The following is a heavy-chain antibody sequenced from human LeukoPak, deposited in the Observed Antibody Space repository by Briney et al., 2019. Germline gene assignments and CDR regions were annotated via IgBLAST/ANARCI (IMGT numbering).Heavy chain of an antibody. V-gene: IGHV4-34*01. J-gene: IGHJ6*03. CDR1: GGSFSGYY. CDR3: ARRGIAVAAKGAYYYYMDV. Sequence: SETLSLTCAVYGGSFSGYYWSWIRQPPGKGLEWIGEINHSGSTNYNPSLKSRVTISVDTSKNQFSLKLSSVTAADTAVYYCARRGIAVAAKGAYYYYMDVWGKGTTVTISS. CDR2: INHSGST. D-gene: IGHD6-19*01.